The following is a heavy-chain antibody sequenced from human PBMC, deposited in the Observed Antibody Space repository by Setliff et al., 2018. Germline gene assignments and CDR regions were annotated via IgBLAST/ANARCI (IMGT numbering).Heavy chain of an antibody. D-gene: IGHD2-21*02. V-gene: IGHV4-38-2*02. Sequence: SETLSLTCTVSGYSISSGYIWVWIRQPPGKGLEWVGNIGHTGSNNYNTTNKSRHTISRDTSKNQVSMKLNSVTATDTAVYYCARDPGHGGDSDYWGQGIQVTVSS. CDR1: GYSISSGYI. CDR2: IGHTGSN. CDR3: ARDPGHGGDSDY. J-gene: IGHJ4*02.